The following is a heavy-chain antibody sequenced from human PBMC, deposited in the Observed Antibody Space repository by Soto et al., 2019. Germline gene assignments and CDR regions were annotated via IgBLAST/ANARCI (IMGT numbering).Heavy chain of an antibody. D-gene: IGHD6-19*01. Sequence: GGSLRLSCAASGFTFSNAWMNWVRQAPGKGLEWVGRIKSKTDGGTTDYAAPVKGRFTISRDDSKNTLYLQMNSLKTEDTAVYYCTTDIAVAGTLDAFDIWGQGTMVTVSS. CDR2: IKSKTDGGTT. V-gene: IGHV3-15*07. CDR1: GFTFSNAW. CDR3: TTDIAVAGTLDAFDI. J-gene: IGHJ3*02.